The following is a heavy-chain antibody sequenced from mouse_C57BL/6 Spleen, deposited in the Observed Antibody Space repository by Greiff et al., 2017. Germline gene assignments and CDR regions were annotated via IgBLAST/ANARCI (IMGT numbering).Heavy chain of an antibody. J-gene: IGHJ1*03. Sequence: QVQLQQPGAELVRPGSSVKLSCKASGYTFTSYWMDWVKQRPGQGLEWIGNIYPSDSETHYNQKFKDKATLTVDKSSSTAYMQLSSLTSEDSAVYYCARGGSSCVWSFDVWGTGTTVTVSS. CDR2: IYPSDSET. D-gene: IGHD1-1*01. CDR3: ARGGSSCVWSFDV. CDR1: GYTFTSYW. V-gene: IGHV1-61*01.